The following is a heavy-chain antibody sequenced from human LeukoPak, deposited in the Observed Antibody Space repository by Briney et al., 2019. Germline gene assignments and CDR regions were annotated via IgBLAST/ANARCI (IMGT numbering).Heavy chain of an antibody. J-gene: IGHJ4*02. CDR3: ARDDRRHQPRKGFDF. CDR1: GDSVSSKSAA. CDR2: TFFRSKWYS. D-gene: IGHD2-2*01. Sequence: SQTLSLTCAISGDSVSSKSAAWNWIRQSPSRGLEWLGRTFFRSKWYSEYAPSVKSRITIAPDASNNQFSLQLSTVTPEDSAIYYCARDDRRHQPRKGFDFWGQGTLVTVSS. V-gene: IGHV6-1*01.